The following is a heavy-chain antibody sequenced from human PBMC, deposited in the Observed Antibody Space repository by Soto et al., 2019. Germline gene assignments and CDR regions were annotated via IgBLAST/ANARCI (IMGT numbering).Heavy chain of an antibody. V-gene: IGHV3-21*01. CDR2: ISSSSSYI. Sequence: GGSLRLSCAASGFTFSSYSMNWVRQAPGKGLEWVSSISSSSSYIYYADSVKGRFTISRDNAKNSLYLQMNSLRAEDTAVYYCARDLYSYGHVGFDYWGQATLVTVSS. J-gene: IGHJ4*02. D-gene: IGHD5-18*01. CDR1: GFTFSSYS. CDR3: ARDLYSYGHVGFDY.